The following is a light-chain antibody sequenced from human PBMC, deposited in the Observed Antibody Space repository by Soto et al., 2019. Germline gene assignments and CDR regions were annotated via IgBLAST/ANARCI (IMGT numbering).Light chain of an antibody. V-gene: IGLV2-14*01. CDR2: EVN. CDR3: SSHNSNGTIQV. Sequence: SSLTQPASMSGSPGQSINIYCPGNSSDFTDYSYVPWYQLYPGKASKRRIYEVNIRSSGLANRCSGSKSGNTASLTISGLQAEDEADYYCSSHNSNGTIQVFGPGSKVTLL. CDR1: SSDFTDYSY. J-gene: IGLJ1*01.